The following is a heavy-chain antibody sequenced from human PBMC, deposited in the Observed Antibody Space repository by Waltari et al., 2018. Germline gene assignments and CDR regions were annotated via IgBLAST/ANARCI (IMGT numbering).Heavy chain of an antibody. CDR3: ASVPVGQQLPVDY. Sequence: QVQLQESGPGLVKPSQTLSLTCTVSGGSISSGSYYWSWIRQPAGKGLEWIGYIYTSGSTNSNPSLKSRVTISVDTSKNQFSLKLSSVTAADTAVYYCASVPVGQQLPVDYWGQGTLVTVSS. CDR1: GGSISSGSYY. J-gene: IGHJ4*02. D-gene: IGHD6-13*01. CDR2: IYTSGST. V-gene: IGHV4-61*09.